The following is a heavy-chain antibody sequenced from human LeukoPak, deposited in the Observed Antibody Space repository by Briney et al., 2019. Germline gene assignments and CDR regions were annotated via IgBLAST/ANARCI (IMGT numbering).Heavy chain of an antibody. J-gene: IGHJ4*02. Sequence: GSLRLSCAASGIIFSNFAMHRVRQAPGKGPEGVAVIFLDGGNKYYADSIKGQFTISRDNAKNSLYLQMNSLRAEDTAVYYCAREVDIVVVPAASSPGDYWGQGTLVTVSS. D-gene: IGHD2-2*03. CDR3: AREVDIVVVPAASSPGDY. CDR1: GIIFSNFA. V-gene: IGHV3-33*08. CDR2: IFLDGGNK.